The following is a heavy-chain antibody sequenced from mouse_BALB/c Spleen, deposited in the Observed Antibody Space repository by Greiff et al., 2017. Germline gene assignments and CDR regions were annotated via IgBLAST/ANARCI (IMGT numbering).Heavy chain of an antibody. Sequence: VQLQQSGAELVKPGASVKLSCTASGFNIKDTYMHWVKQRPEQGLEWIGRIDPANGNTKYDPKFQGKATITADTSSNTAYLQLSSLTSEDTAVYYCASYYGSSYDFDDWGQGTTLTVSS. J-gene: IGHJ2*01. D-gene: IGHD1-1*01. CDR1: GFNIKDTY. V-gene: IGHV14-3*02. CDR2: IDPANGNT. CDR3: ASYYGSSYDFDD.